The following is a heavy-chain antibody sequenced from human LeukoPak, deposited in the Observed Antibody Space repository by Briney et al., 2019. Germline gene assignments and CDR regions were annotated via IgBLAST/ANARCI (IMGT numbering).Heavy chain of an antibody. D-gene: IGHD2-21*02. J-gene: IGHJ4*02. CDR1: GFNFANHA. V-gene: IGHV3-23*01. Sequence: GGSLRLSCAASGFNFANHAMSWVRQTPGKGLEWVSAISGGGDITYYADSVTGRFTISRDNSKDTLFLQMHGLRPGDTAVYYCVREDTPATANWGQGTLVTISS. CDR2: ISGGGDIT. CDR3: VREDTPATAN.